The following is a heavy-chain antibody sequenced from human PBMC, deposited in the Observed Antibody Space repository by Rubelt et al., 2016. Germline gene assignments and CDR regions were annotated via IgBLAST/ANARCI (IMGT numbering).Heavy chain of an antibody. D-gene: IGHD2-2*01. Sequence: SLTCTVSGGSISSSSYYWGWIRQPPGKGLEWIGEINHSGSTNYNPSLKSRVTISVDTSKNQFSMKLSSATAADTAVYYCAREIYCSSTSCYVDYYYGMDVWGQGTTVTVSS. V-gene: IGHV4-39*07. CDR3: AREIYCSSTSCYVDYYYGMDV. CDR1: GGSISSSSYY. J-gene: IGHJ6*02. CDR2: INHSGST.